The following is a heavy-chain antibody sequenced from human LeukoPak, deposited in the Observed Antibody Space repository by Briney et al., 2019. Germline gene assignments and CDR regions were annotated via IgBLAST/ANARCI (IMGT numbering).Heavy chain of an antibody. J-gene: IGHJ6*03. Sequence: TGGSLRLSCSASGFTVSSNYMSWVRQAPGKGLEWVSVIYSGGSTYYADSVKGRFTISRANSKNTLYLQMNSLRAEDTAVYYCAKPPTANFYYYCYMDVWGKGTTVTVSS. CDR2: IYSGGST. CDR1: GFTVSSNY. V-gene: IGHV3-53*01. CDR3: AKPPTANFYYYCYMDV. D-gene: IGHD1-26*01.